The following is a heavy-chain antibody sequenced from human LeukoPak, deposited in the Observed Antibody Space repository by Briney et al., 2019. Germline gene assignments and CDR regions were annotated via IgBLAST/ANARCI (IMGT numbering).Heavy chain of an antibody. D-gene: IGHD3-3*01. CDR3: ARDTPYYDFWSGYYYYYMDV. CDR1: GFTFSSYS. CDR2: ISSSSSTI. J-gene: IGHJ6*03. Sequence: GGSLRLSCAASGFTFSSYSMNWVRQAPGKGLEWVSYISSSSSTIYYADSVKGRFTISRDNAKNSLYLQMNSLRAEDTAVYYCARDTPYYDFWSGYYYYYMDVWGKGTTVTVSS. V-gene: IGHV3-48*01.